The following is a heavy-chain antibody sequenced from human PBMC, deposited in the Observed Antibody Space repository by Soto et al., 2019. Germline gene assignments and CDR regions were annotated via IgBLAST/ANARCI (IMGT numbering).Heavy chain of an antibody. J-gene: IGHJ5*02. Sequence: GASVKVSCKASGYTFTGYYMHWVRQAPGQGLEWMGWINPNSGGTNYAQKFQGWVTMTRDTSISTAYMELSRLRSDDTAVYYCARERGQDILLVPAAQTPAGFDPCGQGTLVTVAS. D-gene: IGHD2-2*01. V-gene: IGHV1-2*04. CDR3: ARERGQDILLVPAAQTPAGFDP. CDR2: INPNSGGT. CDR1: GYTFTGYY.